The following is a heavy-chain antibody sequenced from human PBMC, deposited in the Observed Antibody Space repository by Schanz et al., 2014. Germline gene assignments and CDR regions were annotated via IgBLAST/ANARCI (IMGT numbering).Heavy chain of an antibody. CDR3: ARDGDFDY. CDR2: ISSSSMYI. Sequence: EVQLVESGGGLVKPGESLRLSCAASGFIFSAYTMNWVRQAPGKGLEWVSSISSSSMYIYQADSMRGRFTISRDNAKKSLYLRMNSLRAEDTAVYYCARDGDFDYWGQGTLVTVSS. V-gene: IGHV3-21*01. J-gene: IGHJ4*02. CDR1: GFIFSAYT.